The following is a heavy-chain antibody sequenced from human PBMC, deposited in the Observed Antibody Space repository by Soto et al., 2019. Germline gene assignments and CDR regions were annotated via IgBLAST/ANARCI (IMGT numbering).Heavy chain of an antibody. CDR2: IYYSGRT. Sequence: SETLSLTCPVSGGSISDYFWSWIRQPPGKGLEWIGYIYYSGRTNYNPSLKSRVTISFDTSKNQFSLKLSSVTAADTAVYYCARSHIVPRLFMYPYDYWGQGTPVTVSS. D-gene: IGHD6-6*01. CDR3: ARSHIVPRLFMYPYDY. V-gene: IGHV4-59*08. J-gene: IGHJ4*02. CDR1: GGSISDYF.